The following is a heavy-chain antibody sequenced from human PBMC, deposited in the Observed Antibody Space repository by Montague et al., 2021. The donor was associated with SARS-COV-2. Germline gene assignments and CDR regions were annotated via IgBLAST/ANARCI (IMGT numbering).Heavy chain of an antibody. Sequence: TLSLTCTVSGGSISSGGYYWSWIRQHPGKGLEWIGYIYYSGSTYYNPSLKSRVTISVDTSKNRFSLKLSSVTAADTAVYYCARDTGISGAFDIWGQGTMATVSS. V-gene: IGHV4-31*03. J-gene: IGHJ3*02. CDR1: GGSISSGGYY. CDR2: IYYSGST. D-gene: IGHD2-15*01. CDR3: ARDTGISGAFDI.